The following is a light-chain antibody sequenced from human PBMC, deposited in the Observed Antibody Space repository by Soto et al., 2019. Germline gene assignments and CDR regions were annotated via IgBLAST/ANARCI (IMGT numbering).Light chain of an antibody. Sequence: EIVLTQSPATLSLSPGERATLSCRASQSFSSYLAWYQQKPGQAPRLLIYDASNRATGIPARFSGSGSGTDFTLTICSLEPEDSAVYYSQQRSNWPPKYTFGQGTKLEIK. CDR2: DAS. CDR3: QQRSNWPPKYT. CDR1: QSFSSY. J-gene: IGKJ2*01. V-gene: IGKV3-11*01.